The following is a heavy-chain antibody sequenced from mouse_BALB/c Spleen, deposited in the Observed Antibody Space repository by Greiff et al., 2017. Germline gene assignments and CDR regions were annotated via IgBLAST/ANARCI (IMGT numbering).Heavy chain of an antibody. Sequence: VQLQQPGAELVKPGASVKMSCKASGYTFTSYWMHWVKQRPGQGLEWIGVIDPSDSYTSYNQKFKGKATLTVDTSSSTAYMQLSSLTSEDSAVYYCTRCERAFYYAMDYWGQGTSVTVSS. V-gene: IGHV1S127*01. CDR2: IDPSDSYT. CDR3: TRCERAFYYAMDY. CDR1: GYTFTSYW. D-gene: IGHD3-1*01. J-gene: IGHJ4*01.